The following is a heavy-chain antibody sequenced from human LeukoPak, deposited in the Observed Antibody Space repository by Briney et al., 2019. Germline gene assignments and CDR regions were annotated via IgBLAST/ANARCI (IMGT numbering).Heavy chain of an antibody. CDR3: ARPSHQYYDFWSGRTGLGAFDI. CDR2: MYYSGST. Sequence: SETLSLTCTVSGASFSTYYWSWIRQPPGKGLEWIGYMYYSGSTNYNPSLKSRVTISVDTSKNQFSLKLSSVTAADTAVYYCARPSHQYYDFWSGRTGLGAFDIWGQGTMVTVSS. V-gene: IGHV4-59*08. J-gene: IGHJ3*02. CDR1: GASFSTYY. D-gene: IGHD3-3*01.